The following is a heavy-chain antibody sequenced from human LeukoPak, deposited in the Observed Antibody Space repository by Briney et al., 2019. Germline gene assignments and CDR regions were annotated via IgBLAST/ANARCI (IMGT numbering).Heavy chain of an antibody. V-gene: IGHV3-48*03. D-gene: IGHD3-10*01. CDR3: AKVFIWFGELSHFDY. CDR1: GFTFSSYE. J-gene: IGHJ4*02. CDR2: ISSSGSTI. Sequence: GGSLRLSCAASGFTFSSYEMNWVRQAPGKGLEWVSYISSSGSTIYYADSVKGRFTISRDNSRNTLYLQMNSLRAEDTALYYCAKVFIWFGELSHFDYWGQGTLVTVSS.